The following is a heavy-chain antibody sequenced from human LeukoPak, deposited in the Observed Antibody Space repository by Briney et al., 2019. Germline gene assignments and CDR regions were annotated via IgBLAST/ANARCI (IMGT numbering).Heavy chain of an antibody. CDR3: ARSLYGDYYFDY. J-gene: IGHJ4*02. V-gene: IGHV4-4*07. CDR2: VYSTGGT. Sequence: SETLSLTCTVSGDSMTGNYWNWIQQPAGEGLEWIGRVYSTGGTNYNPSLKSRVTISVDKSKSQFSLKLSSVTAADTAVYYCARSLYGDYYFDYWGQGTLVTVSS. D-gene: IGHD4-17*01. CDR1: GDSMTGNY.